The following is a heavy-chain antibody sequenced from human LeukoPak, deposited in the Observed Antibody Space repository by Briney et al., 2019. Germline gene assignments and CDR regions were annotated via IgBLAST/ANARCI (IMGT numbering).Heavy chain of an antibody. V-gene: IGHV4-31*03. J-gene: IGHJ4*02. Sequence: PSQTLSLTCTVSGDSLSSGGYYWSWIRQHPGKGLEWIGYIYYSGHTYFNPSLESRTTISVDTSRNRFSLKLTSVTAAGTAVYYCASGMSRTDYDEGFDYWGQGTLVSVS. CDR1: GDSLSSGGYY. CDR3: ASGMSRTDYDEGFDY. CDR2: IYYSGHT. D-gene: IGHD4-17*01.